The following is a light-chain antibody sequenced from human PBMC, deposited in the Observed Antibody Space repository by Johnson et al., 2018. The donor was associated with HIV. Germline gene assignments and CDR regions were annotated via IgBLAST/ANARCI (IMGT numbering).Light chain of an antibody. CDR2: ENN. CDR1: SSNIGNNY. V-gene: IGLV1-51*02. Sequence: QSVLTQPPSVSAAPGQKVTISCSGSSSNIGNNYVSWYQQLPGTAPKLLIYENNKRPSGIPDRFSGSKSGTSATLGITGLQTGDEAASYCGAWDSSLSAGRYVFGTGTEVTVL. CDR3: GAWDSSLSAGRYV. J-gene: IGLJ1*01.